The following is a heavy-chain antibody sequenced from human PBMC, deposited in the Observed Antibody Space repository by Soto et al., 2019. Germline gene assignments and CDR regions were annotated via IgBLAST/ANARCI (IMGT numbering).Heavy chain of an antibody. D-gene: IGHD6-13*01. Sequence: SETLSLTCAVSGGSISGYYWSWIRQSPGKGLEYIGYIYYRGSTNYNPSLKSRVTMSVDTSRNQFSLKVNSVTAADTAVYYCARQQLLPFYYALDVWGQGTTVTVSS. J-gene: IGHJ6*02. CDR3: ARQQLLPFYYALDV. CDR2: IYYRGST. CDR1: GGSISGYY. V-gene: IGHV4-59*01.